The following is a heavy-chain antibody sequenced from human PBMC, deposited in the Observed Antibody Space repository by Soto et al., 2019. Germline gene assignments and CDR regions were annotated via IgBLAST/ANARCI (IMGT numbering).Heavy chain of an antibody. CDR2: INPNSGGT. V-gene: IGHV1-2*04. CDR3: ARGGLSVSELRNRRYSSGWYQGGWFDP. D-gene: IGHD6-19*01. J-gene: IGHJ5*02. CDR1: GYTFTGYY. Sequence: ASVKVSCKASGYTFTGYYMHWVRQAPGQGLEWMGWINPNSGGTNYAQKFQGWVTMTRDTSISTAYMELSRLRSDDTAVYYCARGGLSVSELRNRRYSSGWYQGGWFDPWGQGTLVTVSS.